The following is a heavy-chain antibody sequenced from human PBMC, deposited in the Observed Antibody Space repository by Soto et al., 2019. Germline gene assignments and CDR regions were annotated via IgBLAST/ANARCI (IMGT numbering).Heavy chain of an antibody. CDR1: GGSITTSY. J-gene: IGHJ5*02. D-gene: IGHD3-16*01. Sequence: SETLSLTCTVSGGSITTSYWSWIRQPPGKGLECIGYIYYSGSTNYNPSLKSRVTISLDTSRNQFSLKLSSVTAADTAVYYCARAILRLPAWWFHPWCPGPLLTVS. CDR2: IYYSGST. CDR3: ARAILRLPAWWFHP. V-gene: IGHV4-59*01.